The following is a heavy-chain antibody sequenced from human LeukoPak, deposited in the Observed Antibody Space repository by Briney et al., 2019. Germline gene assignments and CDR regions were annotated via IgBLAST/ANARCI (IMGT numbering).Heavy chain of an antibody. CDR2: INHSGST. J-gene: IGHJ4*02. V-gene: IGHV4-34*01. D-gene: IGHD2-15*01. Sequence: SETLSLTCAVYGGSFSGYYWSWIRQPPGKGLEWIGEINHSGSTNYSPSLKSRVTISVDTSKNQLSLKLSSVTAADTAVYYCARGLGGDVVVVASHYFDYWGQGTLVTVSS. CDR1: GGSFSGYY. CDR3: ARGLGGDVVVVASHYFDY.